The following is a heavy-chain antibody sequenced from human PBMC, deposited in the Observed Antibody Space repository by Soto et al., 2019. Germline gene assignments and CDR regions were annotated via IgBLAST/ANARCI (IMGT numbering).Heavy chain of an antibody. CDR3: AKDLVEGVVGSNYYYYYYMGV. D-gene: IGHD3-3*01. CDR1: GFTFSSYA. J-gene: IGHJ6*03. CDR2: ISGSGGST. V-gene: IGHV3-23*01. Sequence: TGGSLRLSCAASGFTFSSYAMSWVRQAPGKGLEWVSAISGSGGSTYYADSVKGRFTISRDNSKNTLYLQMNSLRAEDTAVYYCAKDLVEGVVGSNYYYYYYMGVWGKGTTVTVSS.